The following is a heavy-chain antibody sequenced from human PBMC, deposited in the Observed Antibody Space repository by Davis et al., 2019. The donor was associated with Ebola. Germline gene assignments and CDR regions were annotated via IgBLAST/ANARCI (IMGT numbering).Heavy chain of an antibody. CDR1: GDSISGSGYY. CDR3: ARRGSGWSH. Sequence: SETLSLTCSVSGDSISGSGYYYAWIRQSPGKGLEWVGTISHSGSTFYNPSLKSRVTISLDTSGNQFSMSLTSVTAADTALYYCARRGSGWSHWGQGTLVTVSS. D-gene: IGHD6-19*01. J-gene: IGHJ4*02. CDR2: ISHSGST. V-gene: IGHV4-39*07.